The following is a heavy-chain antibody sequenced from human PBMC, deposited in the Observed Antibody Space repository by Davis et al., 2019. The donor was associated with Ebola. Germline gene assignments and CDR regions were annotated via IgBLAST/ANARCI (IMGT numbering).Heavy chain of an antibody. CDR2: TYYKSKWYN. CDR3: ARGWLRVGMDV. D-gene: IGHD5-12*01. J-gene: IGHJ6*04. V-gene: IGHV6-1*01. Sequence: PSETLSLTCAISGDSVSSAGWNWIRQSPSRGLEWLGRTYYKSKWYNDYAVSVKSRITINPDTSKNHFSLQLNSVTPEDTALYYCARGWLRVGMDVWGEGTSVTVSS. CDR1: GDSVSSAG.